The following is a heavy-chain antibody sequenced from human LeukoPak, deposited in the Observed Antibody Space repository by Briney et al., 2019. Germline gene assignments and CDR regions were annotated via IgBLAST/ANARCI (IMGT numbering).Heavy chain of an antibody. V-gene: IGHV1-18*01. Sequence: ASVKVSCKASGYTFTSYGISWVRQAPGQGLGWMGWISAYNGNTNYAQKLQGRVTMTTDTSTSTAYMELRSLRSDDTAVYYCARHVWLLWFGEPKAHAFDIWGQGTMVTVSS. CDR3: ARHVWLLWFGEPKAHAFDI. J-gene: IGHJ3*02. D-gene: IGHD3-10*01. CDR2: ISAYNGNT. CDR1: GYTFTSYG.